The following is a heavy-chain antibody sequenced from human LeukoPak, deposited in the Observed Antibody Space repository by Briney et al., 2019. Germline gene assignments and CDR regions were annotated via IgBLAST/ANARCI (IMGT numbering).Heavy chain of an antibody. Sequence: ASVKVSCKASGYTFTSYGISWVRQAPGQGLEWMGWISAYNGNTNYAQKLQGRVTMTTDTSTGTAYMELRSLRSDDTAVYYCARDRCSGGSCAFDYWGQGTLVTVSS. CDR1: GYTFTSYG. J-gene: IGHJ4*02. D-gene: IGHD2-15*01. CDR2: ISAYNGNT. CDR3: ARDRCSGGSCAFDY. V-gene: IGHV1-18*01.